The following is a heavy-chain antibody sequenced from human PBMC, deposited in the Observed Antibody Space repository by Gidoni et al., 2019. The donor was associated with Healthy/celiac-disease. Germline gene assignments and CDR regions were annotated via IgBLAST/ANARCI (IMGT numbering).Heavy chain of an antibody. V-gene: IGHV4-39*01. CDR3: ARLPLEGDFWSGYYPDY. Sequence: QLQLQESGPGLVKPSETLSLTCTVSGGSISRSNAFCGWIRQPPGKGLVWIGNIYYSGNTYYNPSLTRRVTISVDTSKNQFSLKLSSVTAADTAVYYCARLPLEGDFWSGYYPDYWGQVTLVPVSS. J-gene: IGHJ4*02. CDR2: IYYSGNT. CDR1: GGSISRSNAF. D-gene: IGHD3-3*01.